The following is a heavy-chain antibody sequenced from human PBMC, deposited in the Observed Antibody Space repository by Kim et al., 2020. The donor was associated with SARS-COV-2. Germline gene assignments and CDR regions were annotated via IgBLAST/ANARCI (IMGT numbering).Heavy chain of an antibody. J-gene: IGHJ4*02. Sequence: RYSPSFQGQVTISADKSISTAYLQWSSLKASDTAMYYCARLGYSSSWLDYWGQGTLVTVSS. V-gene: IGHV5-51*01. CDR3: ARLGYSSSWLDY. D-gene: IGHD6-13*01.